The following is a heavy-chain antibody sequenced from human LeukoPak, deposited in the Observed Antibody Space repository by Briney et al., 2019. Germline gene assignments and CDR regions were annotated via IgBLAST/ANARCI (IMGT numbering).Heavy chain of an antibody. Sequence: GGSLRLSCAASGFTFTSYAMLWVRQAPGKGLEWVSSLTGSGDKTYYADSVKGRFTISRDNSKSTLYLQMNSLRVEGTAVYYCARRGEARGQFDYWGQGAPVTVSS. D-gene: IGHD3-16*01. CDR1: GFTFTSYA. CDR2: LTGSGDKT. V-gene: IGHV3-23*01. CDR3: ARRGEARGQFDY. J-gene: IGHJ4*02.